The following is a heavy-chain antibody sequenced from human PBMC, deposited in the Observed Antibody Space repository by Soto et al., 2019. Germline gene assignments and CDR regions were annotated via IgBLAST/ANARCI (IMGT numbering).Heavy chain of an antibody. J-gene: IGHJ5*02. CDR3: ARGGYCSSTSCYRWFDP. D-gene: IGHD2-2*01. CDR1: GGTFSSYA. CDR2: IIPIFGTA. V-gene: IGHV1-69*13. Sequence: ASVKVSCKASGGTFSSYAISWVRQAPGQGLEWMGGIIPIFGTANYAQKFQGRVTITADESTSTAYMELSSLRSEDTAVYYCARGGYCSSTSCYRWFDPWGQGTPVTVSS.